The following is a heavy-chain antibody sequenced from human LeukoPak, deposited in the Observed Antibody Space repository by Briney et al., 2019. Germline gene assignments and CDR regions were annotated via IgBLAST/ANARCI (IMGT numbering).Heavy chain of an antibody. CDR3: ARAPFVGSGWSLQNDY. Sequence: ASVKVSCEASGGTFSSYAISWVRQAPGQGLEWMGGIIPIFGTANYAQKFQGRVTITADESTSTAYMELSSLRSEDTAVYYCARAPFVGSGWSLQNDYWGQGTLVTVSS. V-gene: IGHV1-69*01. D-gene: IGHD6-19*01. J-gene: IGHJ4*02. CDR2: IIPIFGTA. CDR1: GGTFSSYA.